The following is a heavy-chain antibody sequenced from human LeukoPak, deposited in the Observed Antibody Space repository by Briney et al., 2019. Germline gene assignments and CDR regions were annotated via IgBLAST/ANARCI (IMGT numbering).Heavy chain of an antibody. J-gene: IGHJ4*02. Sequence: SQTLSLTCTVSGGSISSGDYYWSWIRQPPGKGLEWIGYIYYSGSTYYNPSLKSRVTISVDTSKNQFSLKLSSVTAADTAVYYCARLPAGSGSLSYFDYWGQGTLATVSS. D-gene: IGHD3-10*01. CDR2: IYYSGST. CDR1: GGSISSGDYY. V-gene: IGHV4-30-4*01. CDR3: ARLPAGSGSLSYFDY.